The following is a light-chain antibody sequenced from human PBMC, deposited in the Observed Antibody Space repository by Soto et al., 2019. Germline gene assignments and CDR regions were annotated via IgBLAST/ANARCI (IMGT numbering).Light chain of an antibody. Sequence: VLTQSPATLSLSPGERATLSCRASQSVSNFLAWYQQKPGQAPRLLIYDASNRATGIPARFSGSGFGTDFTLTISSLEPEDFAVYYCHQRNKWRTFGQGTKVDIK. CDR2: DAS. V-gene: IGKV3-11*01. CDR1: QSVSNF. J-gene: IGKJ1*01. CDR3: HQRNKWRT.